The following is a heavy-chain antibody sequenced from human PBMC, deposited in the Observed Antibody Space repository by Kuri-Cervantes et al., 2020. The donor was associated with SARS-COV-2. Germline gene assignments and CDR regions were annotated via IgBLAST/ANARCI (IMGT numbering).Heavy chain of an antibody. D-gene: IGHD3-3*01. V-gene: IGHV3-30*09. CDR2: ISYDGNNK. Sequence: GGSLKLSCAASGFTFSDYAMHWVRQAPGKGLEWVAVISYDGNNKYYADSVKGRFAVSRDNSKNTLYLQMNSLRAEDTAVYYCARDRDFWSGFLGGMDVWGQGTTVTVSS. CDR3: ARDRDFWSGFLGGMDV. J-gene: IGHJ6*02. CDR1: GFTFSDYA.